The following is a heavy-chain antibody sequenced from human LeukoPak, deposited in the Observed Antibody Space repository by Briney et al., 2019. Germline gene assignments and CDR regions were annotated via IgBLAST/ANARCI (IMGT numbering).Heavy chain of an antibody. J-gene: IGHJ3*02. CDR2: IYYSGST. CDR1: GGSISSSSYY. Sequence: SETLSLTCTVSGGSISSSSYYWGWIRQPPGKGLEWIGSIYYSGSTYYNPSLKSRVTISVDTSKNQFSLKLSSVTAADTAVYYCARPAVVTDAFDIWAKGQWSPSLQ. D-gene: IGHD4-23*01. V-gene: IGHV4-39*01. CDR3: ARPAVVTDAFDI.